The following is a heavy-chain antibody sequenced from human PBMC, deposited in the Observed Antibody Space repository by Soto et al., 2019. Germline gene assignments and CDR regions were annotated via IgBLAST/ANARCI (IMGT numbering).Heavy chain of an antibody. J-gene: IGHJ4*02. CDR1: GDSITSRDW. Sequence: QVHLQQSGPRLVNPSGTLSLTCAVSGDSITSRDWWTWVRQPPGKGLEWIGEIHHSGNTKYNPSLKSRVTMSVDTSNNQFSLNLSSVTAADTAVYYCARAAVRTFDYWSQGSLVTVSS. V-gene: IGHV4-4*02. CDR3: ARAAVRTFDY. CDR2: IHHSGNT. D-gene: IGHD2-15*01.